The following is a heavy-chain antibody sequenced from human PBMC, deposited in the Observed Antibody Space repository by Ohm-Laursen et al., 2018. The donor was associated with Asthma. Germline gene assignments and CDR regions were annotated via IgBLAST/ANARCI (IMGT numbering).Heavy chain of an antibody. CDR2: ISSSGSRL. Sequence: GSLRLSCAASGFSFNTYSMNWVRQAPGKGLEWVSAISSSGSRLLYADSVRGRFTISRDNAKNSLSLQMNSLRAEDTAVYYCVRSVGDGGNSGDYWGQGTLVTVSS. CDR1: GFSFNTYS. V-gene: IGHV3-21*01. J-gene: IGHJ4*02. D-gene: IGHD4-23*01. CDR3: VRSVGDGGNSGDY.